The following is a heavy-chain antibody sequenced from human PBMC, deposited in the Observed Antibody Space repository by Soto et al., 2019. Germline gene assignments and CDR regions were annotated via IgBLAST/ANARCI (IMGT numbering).Heavy chain of an antibody. D-gene: IGHD3-10*01. Sequence: GESLKISCEASAYTFTNYWIGWVRQMPGTGLEWMGIIYPRDSDTRYSPSFQDQVTMSVDKSIGTAYLQWSSLKASDTAMYYCVRPYGKIESSLGPRSFDYWGPVTLVTVSS. CDR3: VRPYGKIESSLGPRSFDY. V-gene: IGHV5-51*01. J-gene: IGHJ4*02. CDR1: AYTFTNYW. CDR2: IYPRDSDT.